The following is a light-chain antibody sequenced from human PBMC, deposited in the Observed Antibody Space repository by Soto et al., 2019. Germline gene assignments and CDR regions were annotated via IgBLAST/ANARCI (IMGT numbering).Light chain of an antibody. CDR1: QSISSW. J-gene: IGKJ1*01. V-gene: IGKV1-5*03. CDR2: KAS. CDR3: QQYNSSSRT. Sequence: DIQMTQSPSTLSASVGDRVTITCRASQSISSWLAWYQQKPGKAPKLLIYKASSLESGVPSRFSGSGSAAEFTLSISSLQPDDFATYYCQQYNSSSRTFGQGTKVDIK.